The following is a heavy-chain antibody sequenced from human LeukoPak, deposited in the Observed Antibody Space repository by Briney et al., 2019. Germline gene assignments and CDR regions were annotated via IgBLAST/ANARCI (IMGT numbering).Heavy chain of an antibody. D-gene: IGHD3-3*01. CDR1: GFTLSDYY. V-gene: IGHV3-11*04. CDR3: ARYRFLEWLPFDP. CDR2: ISSSGGST. Sequence: GGSLRLSCEASGFTLSDYYMSWIRQAPGKGLEWISYISSSGGSTYYPDSVKGRFTISRDNAKNSLYLQMNSLRAEDTAVYYCARYRFLEWLPFDPWGQGTLVTVSS. J-gene: IGHJ5*02.